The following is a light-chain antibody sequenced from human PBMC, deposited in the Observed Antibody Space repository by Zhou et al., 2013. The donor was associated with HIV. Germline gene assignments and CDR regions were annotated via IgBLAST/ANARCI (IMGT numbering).Light chain of an antibody. CDR1: QRISSSY. V-gene: IGKV3-20*01. J-gene: IGKJ1*01. Sequence: EIVLTQSPASLSLSPGDRATLSCRASQRISSSYLAWYQQKPGQAPRLLIYGASSRATGIPDRFSGSGSGTDFTLTISRLEPEDFAVYYCQQYSNSRTFGQGTKVDIK. CDR2: GAS. CDR3: QQYSNSRT.